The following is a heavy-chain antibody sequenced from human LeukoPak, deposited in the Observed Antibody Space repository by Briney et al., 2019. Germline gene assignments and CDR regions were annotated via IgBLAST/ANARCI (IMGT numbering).Heavy chain of an antibody. CDR2: IYYSGST. J-gene: IGHJ6*02. CDR3: ARSGRFLGWLSDYYYYGMDV. V-gene: IGHV4-39*01. CDR1: GGSISSSSYY. Sequence: PSETLSLTCTVSGGSISSSSYYWGWIRQPPGKGLEWIGSIYYSGSTYYNPSLKSRVTISVDTSKNQFSLKLSSVTAADTAVYYCARSGRFLGWLSDYYYYGMDVWGQGTTVTVSS. D-gene: IGHD3-3*01.